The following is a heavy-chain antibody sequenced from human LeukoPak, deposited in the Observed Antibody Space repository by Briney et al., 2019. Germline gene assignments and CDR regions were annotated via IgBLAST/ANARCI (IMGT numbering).Heavy chain of an antibody. J-gene: IGHJ6*02. CDR2: ISSYNGNT. Sequence: GASVKVSCKASVYTFTSYGISWVRQAPGQGLEWMGWISSYNGNTNYAQKLQGRVTMTTDTSTSTAYMELRSLRSDDTAVYYCARVGGDSSGWYRYGMDVWGQGTTVTVSS. CDR1: VYTFTSYG. V-gene: IGHV1-18*01. CDR3: ARVGGDSSGWYRYGMDV. D-gene: IGHD6-19*01.